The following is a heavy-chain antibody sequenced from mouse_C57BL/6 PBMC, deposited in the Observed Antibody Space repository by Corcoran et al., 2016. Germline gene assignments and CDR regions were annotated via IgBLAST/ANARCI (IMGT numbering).Heavy chain of an antibody. D-gene: IGHD4-1*01. V-gene: IGHV1-76*01. CDR3: AVNLDDLYFDV. Sequence: QVQLKQSGAEMVRPGASVKRSCKASGYTFTDSYINWVKQRPGQGLEWIARIYPGSGNTYYNEKFKGKATLTAEKSSSTAYMQLSSLTSEDSAVYFCAVNLDDLYFDVWGTGTTVTVSS. J-gene: IGHJ1*03. CDR2: IYPGSGNT. CDR1: GYTFTDSY.